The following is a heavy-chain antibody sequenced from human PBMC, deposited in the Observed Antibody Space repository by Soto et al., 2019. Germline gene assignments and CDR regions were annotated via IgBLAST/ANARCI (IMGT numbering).Heavy chain of an antibody. Sequence: GESLKISCEGSGYTFSSYSIGWVRQMPGKGLEWMGIIYPDDSDTRYSPSFRGQVTISVDKSISRAYLQWSSLKASDSAMYFCARIGSSYNTFDYWGRGTLVTVSS. CDR2: IYPDDSDT. CDR3: ARIGSSYNTFDY. V-gene: IGHV5-51*01. D-gene: IGHD2-15*01. CDR1: GYTFSSYS. J-gene: IGHJ4*02.